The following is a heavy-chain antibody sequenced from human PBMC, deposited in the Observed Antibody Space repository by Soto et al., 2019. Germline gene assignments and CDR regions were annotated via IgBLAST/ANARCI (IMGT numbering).Heavy chain of an antibody. D-gene: IGHD3-10*01. CDR3: ARGRRYYEGSGKGLFDY. Sequence: QVQLQQWGAGLLKPSETLSLTCAVYGGSFSGYYWSWIRQPPGKGLEWIGEINHSGSTNYNPSLKSRGTIAGDTSKNQFSLKLSAVTAADTAVYYGARGRRYYEGSGKGLFDYWGQGTLVTVSA. V-gene: IGHV4-34*01. CDR1: GGSFSGYY. J-gene: IGHJ4*02. CDR2: INHSGST.